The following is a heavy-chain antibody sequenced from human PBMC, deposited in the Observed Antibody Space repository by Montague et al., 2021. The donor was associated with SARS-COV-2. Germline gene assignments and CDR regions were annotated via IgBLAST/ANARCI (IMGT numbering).Heavy chain of an antibody. CDR3: ARGFDY. Sequence: SETLSLTCTVSGGSVSSGSYYWSWIRQPPGKGLEWIGYIYYSGSTNYNPSLKSRVTISVDTSKNQFSLKLSSVTAADTAVYYCARGFDYWGQGTLVTVSS. CDR1: GGSVSSGSYY. J-gene: IGHJ4*02. CDR2: IYYSGST. V-gene: IGHV4-61*01.